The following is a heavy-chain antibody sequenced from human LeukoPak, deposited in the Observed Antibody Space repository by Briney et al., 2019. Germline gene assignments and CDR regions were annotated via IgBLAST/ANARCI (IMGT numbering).Heavy chain of an antibody. CDR3: ARGRPYVDY. J-gene: IGHJ4*02. CDR2: ISYDGSNK. V-gene: IGHV3-30*03. CDR1: GFTFSSYG. Sequence: GGSLRLSCAASGFTFSSYGMHWVRQAPGKGLEWVAVISYDGSNKYYADSVKGRFTISRDNSKNTLYLQMNSLRAEDTAVYYCARGRPYVDYWGQGTLVTVSS.